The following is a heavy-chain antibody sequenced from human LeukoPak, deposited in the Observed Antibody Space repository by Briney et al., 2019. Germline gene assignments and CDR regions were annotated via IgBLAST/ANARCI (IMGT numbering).Heavy chain of an antibody. J-gene: IGHJ4*02. CDR2: INPNSGGT. Sequence: ASVKVSCKASGYTFTGYYMHWVRQAPGQGLEWMGRINPNSGGTNYAQKFQGRVTMTRNTSISTAYMELSSLRSEDTAVYYCARGRDYGGNFDYWGQGTLVTVSS. D-gene: IGHD4-23*01. V-gene: IGHV1-2*06. CDR3: ARGRDYGGNFDY. CDR1: GYTFTGYY.